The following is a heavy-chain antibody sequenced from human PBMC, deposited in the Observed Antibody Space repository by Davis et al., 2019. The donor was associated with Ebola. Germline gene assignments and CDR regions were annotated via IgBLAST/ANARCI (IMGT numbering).Heavy chain of an antibody. J-gene: IGHJ2*01. CDR3: ARGFRSSSWYGSWYFDL. D-gene: IGHD6-13*01. CDR2: IYYSNT. Sequence: PSETLSLTCTVSGGSINSGGHYWSWIRQHPGKGLEWIGYIYYSNTYYNPSLKSRVTISVDTSKNQFSLKLSSVTAADTAVYYCARGFRSSSWYGSWYFDLWGRGTLVTVSS. V-gene: IGHV4-61*08. CDR1: GGSINSGGHY.